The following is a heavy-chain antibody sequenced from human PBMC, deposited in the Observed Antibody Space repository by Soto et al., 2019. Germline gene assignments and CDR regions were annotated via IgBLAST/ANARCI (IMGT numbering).Heavy chain of an antibody. CDR2: ISYDGSNK. J-gene: IGHJ4*02. CDR3: ARGYYDSSGYYWVFDY. V-gene: IGHV3-30-3*01. Sequence: GSLRLSCAASGFTFSSYAMHWVRQAPGKGLEWVAVISYDGSNKYYADSVKGRFTISRDNSKNTLYLQMNSLRAEGTAVYYCARGYYDSSGYYWVFDYWGQGTLVTVSS. D-gene: IGHD3-22*01. CDR1: GFTFSSYA.